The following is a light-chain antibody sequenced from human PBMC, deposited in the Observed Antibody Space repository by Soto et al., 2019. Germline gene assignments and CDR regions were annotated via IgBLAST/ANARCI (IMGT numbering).Light chain of an antibody. Sequence: EIVMTQSPATLSVSPGERATLSCRASQSVSSNLAWYQQKPGQAPRLLIYGASTRATGIRARFNVSGSGTEFTLTISSLQSEDFAGYYCQQYNNWPPGTFGQGPKVEIK. CDR2: GAS. CDR1: QSVSSN. V-gene: IGKV3-15*01. CDR3: QQYNNWPPGT. J-gene: IGKJ1*01.